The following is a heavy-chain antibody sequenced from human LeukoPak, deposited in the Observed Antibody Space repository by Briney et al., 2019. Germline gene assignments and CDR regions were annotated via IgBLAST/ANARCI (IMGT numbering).Heavy chain of an antibody. D-gene: IGHD4-11*01. J-gene: IGHJ4*02. CDR3: ARVAISTVTPYYFDY. CDR2: ISYDGSNK. V-gene: IGHV3-30-3*01. CDR1: GFTFSSYA. Sequence: GGSLRLSCAASGFTFSSYAMHWVRQAPGKGLEWVAVISYDGSNKYYADSVKGRFTISRDNSKNTLYLQMNSLRAEDTAVYYCARVAISTVTPYYFDYWGQGTLVTACS.